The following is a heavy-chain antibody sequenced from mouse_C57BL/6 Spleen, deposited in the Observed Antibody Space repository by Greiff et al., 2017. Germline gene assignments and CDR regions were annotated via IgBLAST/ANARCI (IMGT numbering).Heavy chain of an antibody. Sequence: EVQLVESGGGLVQPGGSLSLSCAASGFTFTDYYMSWVRQPPGKALEWLGFIRNKANGYTTEYSASVKGRFTISRDNSQSILYLQMNALRAEDSATYYGARYNYDYDERYFDVWGTGTTVTVSS. CDR3: ARYNYDYDERYFDV. D-gene: IGHD2-4*01. V-gene: IGHV7-3*01. CDR1: GFTFTDYY. CDR2: IRNKANGYTT. J-gene: IGHJ1*03.